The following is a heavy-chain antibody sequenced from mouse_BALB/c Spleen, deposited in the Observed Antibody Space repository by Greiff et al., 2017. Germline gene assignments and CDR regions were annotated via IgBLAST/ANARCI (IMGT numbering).Heavy chain of an antibody. CDR2: ISSGGST. CDR3: AREDYGSSYDDYFDY. CDR1: GFTFSSYA. V-gene: IGHV5-6-5*01. Sequence: DVQLVESGGGLVKPGGSLKLSCAASGFTFSSYAMSWVRQTPEKRLEWVASISSGGSTYYPDSVKGRFTISRDNARNILYLQMSSLRSEDTAMYYCAREDYGSSYDDYFDYWGQGTTLTVSS. D-gene: IGHD1-1*01. J-gene: IGHJ2*01.